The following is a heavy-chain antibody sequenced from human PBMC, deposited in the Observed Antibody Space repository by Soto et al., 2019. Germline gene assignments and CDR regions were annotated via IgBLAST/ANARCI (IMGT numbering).Heavy chain of an antibody. Sequence: GGSLRLSCEASGFTFSSYTMNWVRQAPGKGLEWVSYISHTSGTIFYADSVKGRFTISRDNAKNSLYLQMNSLRVEDTAVYFCARAGVEYCTRTSCPALDFWGQGTLVTVSS. V-gene: IGHV3-48*01. J-gene: IGHJ4*02. CDR3: ARAGVEYCTRTSCPALDF. CDR2: ISHTSGTI. CDR1: GFTFSSYT. D-gene: IGHD2-2*01.